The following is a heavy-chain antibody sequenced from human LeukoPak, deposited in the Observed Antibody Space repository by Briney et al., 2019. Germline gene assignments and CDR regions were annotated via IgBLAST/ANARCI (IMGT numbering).Heavy chain of an antibody. CDR3: ARQTANYLGYFDP. Sequence: GESLKISCKGSGYSFTSYWINWVRLMPGKGLEWMGRIDPSDSYTNYSPSFQGHVTISVDKSISTAYLQWSNLKASDTAMYYCARQTANYLGYFDPWGQGTLVTVSS. CDR1: GYSFTSYW. CDR2: IDPSDSYT. J-gene: IGHJ5*02. D-gene: IGHD5-18*01. V-gene: IGHV5-10-1*01.